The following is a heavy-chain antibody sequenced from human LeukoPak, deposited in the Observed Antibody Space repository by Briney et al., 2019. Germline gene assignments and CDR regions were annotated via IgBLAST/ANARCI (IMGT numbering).Heavy chain of an antibody. CDR1: GGSFSGYY. D-gene: IGHD4-17*01. V-gene: IGHV4-34*01. CDR3: ARDRTPYGDYTNWFDP. J-gene: IGHJ5*02. Sequence: SETLSLTCAVYGGSFSGYYWSWIRQPPGKGLEWIGEINHSGSTNYNPSLKSRVTISVDTSKNQFSLKLSSVTAADTAVYYCARDRTPYGDYTNWFDPWGQGTLVTVSS. CDR2: INHSGST.